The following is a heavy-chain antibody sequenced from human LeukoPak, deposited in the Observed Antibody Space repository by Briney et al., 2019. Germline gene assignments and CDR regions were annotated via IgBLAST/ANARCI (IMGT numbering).Heavy chain of an antibody. J-gene: IGHJ5*02. CDR3: AKDRLREYQLLNWFDP. D-gene: IGHD2-2*01. CDR1: GFTFSSYA. Sequence: QPGGSLRLSCAASGFTFSSYAMHWVRQAPGKGLKWVAVISYDGTNKYYADSVRGRFTISRDNSKNTLYLQMNSLRAEDTAVYYCAKDRLREYQLLNWFDPWGQGTLVTVSS. V-gene: IGHV3-30-3*01. CDR2: ISYDGTNK.